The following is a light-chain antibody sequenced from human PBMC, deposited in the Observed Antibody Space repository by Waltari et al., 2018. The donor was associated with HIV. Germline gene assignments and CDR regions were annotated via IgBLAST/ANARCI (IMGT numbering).Light chain of an antibody. J-gene: IGLJ3*02. V-gene: IGLV3-25*03. CDR3: QSADNSVTHLV. CDR2: RDS. CDR1: RFTNQH. Sequence: SFVLTQPTSVPLSPAPTPTLTSSVCRFTNQHCYLYQQKPGHAPVLVMSRDSERPSGIPERFSGSSSGTTVTLTISGVQAEDEADYYCQSADNSVTHLVCGGGTKLTVL.